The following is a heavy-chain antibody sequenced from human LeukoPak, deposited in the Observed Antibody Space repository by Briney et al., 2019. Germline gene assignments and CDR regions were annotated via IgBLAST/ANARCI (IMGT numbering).Heavy chain of an antibody. Sequence: PGGSLRLSCAASGFTFSSYGMHWVRQAPGKGLEWVAFVRFDGTSKYYADSVKGRFTISRDNSQNTVSLQVNNLRTEDTALYYCARDSYLGTWYVYWGQGTLVTVSS. CDR1: GFTFSSYG. CDR3: ARDSYLGTWYVY. CDR2: VRFDGTSK. D-gene: IGHD6-13*01. V-gene: IGHV3-30*02. J-gene: IGHJ4*02.